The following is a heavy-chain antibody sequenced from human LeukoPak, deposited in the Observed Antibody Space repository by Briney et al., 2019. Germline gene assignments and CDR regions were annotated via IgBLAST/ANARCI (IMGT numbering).Heavy chain of an antibody. V-gene: IGHV3-33*01. J-gene: IGHJ4*02. CDR3: ARDGDSAVATRVFDY. CDR2: IWYVGSNK. Sequence: TGGSLRLSCAASGFTFSSYGIHWVRQAPGKGLEWVAVIWYVGSNKYYADSVKGRFTISRDNSKNTLYLQMNSLRVEDTAVYYCARDGDSAVATRVFDYWGQGTLVTVSS. CDR1: GFTFSSYG. D-gene: IGHD5-18*01.